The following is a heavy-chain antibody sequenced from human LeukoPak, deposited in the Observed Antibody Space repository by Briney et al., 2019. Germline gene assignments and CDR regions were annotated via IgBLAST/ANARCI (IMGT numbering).Heavy chain of an antibody. V-gene: IGHV1-2*02. CDR2: INPNSGGT. CDR3: ARDYYYDSSGYADY. Sequence: ASVKVSCKASGYTFTGYYMHWVRQAPGQGLEWMGWINPNSGGTNYAQKFQGRVTMTRDTSISTAYMELSRLRSDDTAVYYCARDYYYDSSGYADYWGPGTLVTVSS. D-gene: IGHD3-22*01. CDR1: GYTFTGYY. J-gene: IGHJ4*02.